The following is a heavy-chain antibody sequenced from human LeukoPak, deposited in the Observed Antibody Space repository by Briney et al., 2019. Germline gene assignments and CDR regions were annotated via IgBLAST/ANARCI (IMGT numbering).Heavy chain of an antibody. V-gene: IGHV3-23*01. J-gene: IGHJ4*02. D-gene: IGHD3-10*01. CDR3: AKSRGRGAVDY. Sequence: GGSLRLSCAASGFTFSSYAMSWVRQAPGKGLEWVSSIIDSGGSTYYADSVKGRFTISRDNSKNTLYLQMNSLRAEDTAVYYCAKSRGRGAVDYWGRGTLVTVSS. CDR2: IIDSGGST. CDR1: GFTFSSYA.